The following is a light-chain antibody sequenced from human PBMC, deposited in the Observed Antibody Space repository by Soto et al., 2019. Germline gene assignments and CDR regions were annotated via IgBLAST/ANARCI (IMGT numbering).Light chain of an antibody. CDR2: AAS. J-gene: IGKJ1*01. CDR1: QGISSF. CDR3: QQLNSYLWT. Sequence: IQLTQSPSSLSASVXDRVTITCRASQGISSFLAWFQQKPGKAPKLLIYAASTLQSGVPSRFSGNGSGTDFTLTISSRQPEDFATYYCQQLNSYLWTFGQGTKVDIK. V-gene: IGKV1-9*01.